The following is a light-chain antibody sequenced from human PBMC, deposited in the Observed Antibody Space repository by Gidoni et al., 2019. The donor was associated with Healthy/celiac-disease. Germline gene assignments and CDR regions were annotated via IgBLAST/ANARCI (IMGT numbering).Light chain of an antibody. CDR2: AAS. Sequence: DIQMTQSPSSLSASVGDRVTITCRASQSISSYLNWYQQKPGKAPKRLIYAASSLQSGVPSRFSGSGSGTDFTLTISSLQPEDFATYYCQQSYSTPRTFGQGTKVESK. CDR1: QSISSY. J-gene: IGKJ1*01. CDR3: QQSYSTPRT. V-gene: IGKV1-39*01.